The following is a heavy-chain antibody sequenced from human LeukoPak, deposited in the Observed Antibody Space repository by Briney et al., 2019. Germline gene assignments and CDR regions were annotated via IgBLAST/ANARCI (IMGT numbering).Heavy chain of an antibody. Sequence: SETLSLTCTVSGDSLRSYYWSWIRRPPGRGLEWIGYIYYSGGTNYNPSLKSRVTISVDTSKNQFSLKLSSVTAADTAVYYCARESVLGLGIDYWGQGTLVTVSS. D-gene: IGHD3-10*02. CDR1: GDSLRSYY. V-gene: IGHV4-59*01. CDR3: ARESVLGLGIDY. J-gene: IGHJ4*02. CDR2: IYYSGGT.